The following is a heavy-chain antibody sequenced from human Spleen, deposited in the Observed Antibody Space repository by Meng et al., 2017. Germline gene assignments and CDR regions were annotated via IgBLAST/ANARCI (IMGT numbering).Heavy chain of an antibody. CDR1: GYTFTSYG. CDR2: ISAYNGNT. V-gene: IGHV1-18*01. CDR3: ARSKYFYDNSGHSAYFQG. J-gene: IGHJ1*01. D-gene: IGHD3-22*01. Sequence: KVSCKASGYTFTSYGVSWVRQAPGQGLEWMGWISAYNGNTNFAQKFQGRVTMTTETSTSTAYMELRSLTSDDTAVYYCARSKYFYDNSGHSAYFQGWGQGTLVTVSS.